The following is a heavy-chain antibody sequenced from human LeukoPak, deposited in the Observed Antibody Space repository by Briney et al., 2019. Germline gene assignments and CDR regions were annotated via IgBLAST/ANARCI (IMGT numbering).Heavy chain of an antibody. CDR1: GASISSHY. Sequence: SETLSLTCTVSGASISSHYWSWIRQPPGRGLGWIGYIHYSGITSYDPSLKSRVTMSIDTSKSQFSLNLSSVTAADTAVYYCARVYDYGKFDFWGPGTPLTVSS. J-gene: IGHJ4*02. CDR3: ARVYDYGKFDF. D-gene: IGHD4/OR15-4a*01. CDR2: IHYSGIT. V-gene: IGHV4-59*11.